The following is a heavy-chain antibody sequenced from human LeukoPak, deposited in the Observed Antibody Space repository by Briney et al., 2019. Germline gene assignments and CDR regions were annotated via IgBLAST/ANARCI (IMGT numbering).Heavy chain of an antibody. CDR3: ARVLGSFVVPAANIRFDP. D-gene: IGHD2-2*01. V-gene: IGHV3-7*01. CDR1: GFTFSSYW. Sequence: GGSLRLSCAASGFTFSSYWMSWVRQAPGKGLEWVANIKQDGSEKYNVDSVKGRFTISRDNAKNSLYLQMNSLRAEDTAVYYCARVLGSFVVPAANIRFDPWGQGTLVTVSS. CDR2: IKQDGSEK. J-gene: IGHJ5*02.